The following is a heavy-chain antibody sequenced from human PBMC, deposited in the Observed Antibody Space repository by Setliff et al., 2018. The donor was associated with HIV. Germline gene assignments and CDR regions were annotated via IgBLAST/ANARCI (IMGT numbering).Heavy chain of an antibody. CDR3: ARANSIKGYSYGPDAFDI. Sequence: SQTLSLTCTSSTGSISRYYWNWIRQPPGKGLEWIGYIYYSGSTNYNPSLKSRVTISLDTSKNQFSLNLSSVTAADTAVYYCARANSIKGYSYGPDAFDIWGQGTMVTVSS. CDR2: IYYSGST. D-gene: IGHD5-18*01. V-gene: IGHV4-59*01. CDR1: TGSISRYY. J-gene: IGHJ3*02.